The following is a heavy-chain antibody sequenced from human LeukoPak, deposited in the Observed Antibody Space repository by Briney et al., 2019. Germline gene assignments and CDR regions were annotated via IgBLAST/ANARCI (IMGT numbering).Heavy chain of an antibody. CDR1: GGSFSGYY. CDR3: ARHREIVGATTAGDYYYSYMDV. V-gene: IGHV4-34*01. D-gene: IGHD1-26*01. Sequence: SETLSLTCAVYGGSFSGYYWSWIRQPPGKGLEWIGEINHSGSTNYNPSLKSRVTISVDTSKNQFSLKLSSVTAADTAVYYCARHREIVGATTAGDYYYSYMDVWGKGTTVTISS. J-gene: IGHJ6*03. CDR2: INHSGST.